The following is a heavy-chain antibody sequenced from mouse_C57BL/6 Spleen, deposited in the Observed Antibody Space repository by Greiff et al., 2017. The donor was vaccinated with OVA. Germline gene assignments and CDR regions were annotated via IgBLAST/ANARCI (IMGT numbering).Heavy chain of an antibody. CDR2: IDPSDSYT. D-gene: IGHD2-5*01. V-gene: IGHV1-50*01. Sequence: VQLQQPGAELVKPGASVKLSCKASGYTFTSYWMQWVKQRPGQGLEWIGEIDPSDSYTNYNQKFKGKATLPVDTSSSTAYMQLSSLTSEDSAVYYCARSNTYYFDYWGQGTTLTVSS. CDR3: ARSNTYYFDY. CDR1: GYTFTSYW. J-gene: IGHJ2*01.